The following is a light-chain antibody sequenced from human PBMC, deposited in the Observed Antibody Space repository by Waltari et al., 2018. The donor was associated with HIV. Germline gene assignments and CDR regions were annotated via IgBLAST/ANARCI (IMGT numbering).Light chain of an antibody. CDR3: AAWDDSLKGVV. CDR2: INY. CDR1: SSNIGRSP. Sequence: QSVLTQPPSASGTPGQRVTISCSGSSSNIGRSPVNWYQQLPGTAPKLLMYINYQRPSGVPDRFSGSKSGTSASLAISGLQSEDEADYFCAAWDDSLKGVVFGGGTKLTVL. V-gene: IGLV1-44*01. J-gene: IGLJ2*01.